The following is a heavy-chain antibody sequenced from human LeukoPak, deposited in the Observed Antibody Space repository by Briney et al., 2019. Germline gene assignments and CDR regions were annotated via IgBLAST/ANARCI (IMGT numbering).Heavy chain of an antibody. D-gene: IGHD2-15*01. CDR2: IRYDGNNK. J-gene: IGHJ4*02. Sequence: RTGGSLRLSCAASGFTFSNYGMHWVRQAPGKGLEWVAFIRYDGNNKYYAGSVKGRFTISRDNSKNTLYLQMNSLRAEDTAVYYCAKASRYCSGSNCYSHYFDYWGQGTLVTVSS. CDR3: AKASRYCSGSNCYSHYFDY. CDR1: GFTFSNYG. V-gene: IGHV3-30*02.